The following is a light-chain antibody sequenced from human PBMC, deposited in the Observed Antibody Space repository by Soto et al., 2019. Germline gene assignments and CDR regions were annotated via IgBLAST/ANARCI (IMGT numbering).Light chain of an antibody. V-gene: IGKV1-5*03. Sequence: DIQMTQSPSTLSASVGDRVTITCRASQSIDRWLAWYQQKPGKAPKLLIYRASSLEGGVPSRFSGSGSGTGFTLTISSLQSDDFATYCCQQYKTYSDSFARGSKLEIK. CDR1: QSIDRW. CDR2: RAS. J-gene: IGKJ2*01. CDR3: QQYKTYSDS.